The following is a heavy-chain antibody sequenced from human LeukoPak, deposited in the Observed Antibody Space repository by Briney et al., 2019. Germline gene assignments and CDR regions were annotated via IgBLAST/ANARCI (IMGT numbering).Heavy chain of an antibody. D-gene: IGHD6-13*01. V-gene: IGHV1-46*01. CDR2: INPSGGST. CDR1: GYTFTSYC. J-gene: IGHJ4*02. Sequence: ASVKVSCKASGYTFTSYCMHWVRQAPGQGLEWMGIINPSGGSTSYAQKFQGRVTMTRDTSTSTVYMELSSLRSEDTAVYYCARDFPAAGDFDYWGQGTLVTVSS. CDR3: ARDFPAAGDFDY.